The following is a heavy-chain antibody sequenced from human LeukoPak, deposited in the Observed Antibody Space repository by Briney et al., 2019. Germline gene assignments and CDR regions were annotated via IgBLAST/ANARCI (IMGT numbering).Heavy chain of an antibody. CDR3: ARVQMYYDILTGLGHGDFDY. Sequence: SQTLSLTCTVSGGSISSGDYYWSWIRQPPGKGLEWIGYIYYSGSTYYNPSLKSRVTISVDTSKNQFSLKLSSVTAADTAVYYCARVQMYYDILTGLGHGDFDYWGQGTLVTVSS. D-gene: IGHD3-9*01. J-gene: IGHJ4*02. CDR1: GGSISSGDYY. CDR2: IYYSGST. V-gene: IGHV4-30-4*08.